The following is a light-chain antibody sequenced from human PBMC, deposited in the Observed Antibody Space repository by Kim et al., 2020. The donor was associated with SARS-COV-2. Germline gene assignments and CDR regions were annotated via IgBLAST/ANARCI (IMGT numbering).Light chain of an antibody. Sequence: SYELTQPPSVSVSPGQTAIITCSGNNLGDKNVCWYQQRPGQSPLLVIYEDIKRPSGIPERVSGSNSGNTATLTISGTQAMDEADYYCQAWDSSTVVFVRGTKLTVL. CDR1: NLGDKN. CDR2: EDI. J-gene: IGLJ2*01. V-gene: IGLV3-1*01. CDR3: QAWDSSTVV.